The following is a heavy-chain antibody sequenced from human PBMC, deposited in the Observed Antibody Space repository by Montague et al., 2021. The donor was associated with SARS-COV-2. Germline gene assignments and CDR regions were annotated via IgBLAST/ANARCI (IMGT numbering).Heavy chain of an antibody. CDR2: IYNSGST. CDR1: GGSFSNFY. J-gene: IGHJ4*02. CDR3: VRDQGRSNWNYPDY. V-gene: IGHV4-4*07. Sequence: SETLSLTCAVYGGSFSNFYWSWIRQSAGKGLEWIGRIYNSGSTSYNPSLKSRVTMSVDTSKNQFSLKLSSVTAADTAVYYCVRDQGRSNWNYPDYWGQGTLVTVSS. D-gene: IGHD1-20*01.